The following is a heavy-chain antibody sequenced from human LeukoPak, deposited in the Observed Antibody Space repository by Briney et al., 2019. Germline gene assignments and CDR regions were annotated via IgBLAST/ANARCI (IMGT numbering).Heavy chain of an antibody. V-gene: IGHV4-59*12. Sequence: SETLSLTCTVSGGSISSYYWSWIRQPPGKGLEWIGYIYYSGSTNYNPSLKSRVTISVDTSKNQFSLKLSSVTAADTAVYYCARKHTKYYYYYMDVWGKGTTVTVSS. CDR3: ARKHTKYYYYYMDV. D-gene: IGHD2-21*01. J-gene: IGHJ6*03. CDR1: GGSISSYY. CDR2: IYYSGST.